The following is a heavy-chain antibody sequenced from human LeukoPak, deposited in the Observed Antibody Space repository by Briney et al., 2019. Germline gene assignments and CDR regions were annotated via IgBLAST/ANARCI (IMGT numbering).Heavy chain of an antibody. Sequence: GGSLRLSCAASGFTFSTYGMTWVRQAPGKGLEWVSGISISGGSTYYADSVKGRFTISRDNAKNTLYLQMNSLRAEDTAVYYCAKPTMLQPTYYYMDVWGKGTTVTVSS. J-gene: IGHJ6*03. D-gene: IGHD3-16*01. CDR3: AKPTMLQPTYYYMDV. V-gene: IGHV3-23*01. CDR2: ISISGGST. CDR1: GFTFSTYG.